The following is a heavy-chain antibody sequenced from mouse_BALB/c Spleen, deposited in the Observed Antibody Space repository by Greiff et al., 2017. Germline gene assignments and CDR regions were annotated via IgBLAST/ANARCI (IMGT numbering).Heavy chain of an antibody. CDR1: GFTFTDYY. Sequence: DVHLVESGGGLVQPGGSLRLSCATSGFTFTDYYMSWVRQPPGKALEWLGFIRNKANGYTTEYSASVKGRFTISRDNSQSILYLQMNTLRAEDSATYYCARDGPQLGLPFAYWGQGTLVTVSA. V-gene: IGHV7-3*02. CDR2: IRNKANGYTT. D-gene: IGHD4-1*02. J-gene: IGHJ3*01. CDR3: ARDGPQLGLPFAY.